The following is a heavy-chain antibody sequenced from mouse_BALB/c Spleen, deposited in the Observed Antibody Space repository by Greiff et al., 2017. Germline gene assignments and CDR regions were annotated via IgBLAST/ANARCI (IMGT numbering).Heavy chain of an antibody. CDR1: GDSITSGY. CDR2: ISYSGST. Sequence: EVQRVESGPSLVKPSQTLSLTCSVTGDSITSGYWNWIRKFPGNKLEYMGYISYSGSTYYNPSLKSRISITRDTSKNQYYLQLNSVTTEDTATYYCAYGYDPYYAMDYWGQGTSVTVSS. CDR3: AYGYDPYYAMDY. D-gene: IGHD2-2*01. V-gene: IGHV3-8*02. J-gene: IGHJ4*01.